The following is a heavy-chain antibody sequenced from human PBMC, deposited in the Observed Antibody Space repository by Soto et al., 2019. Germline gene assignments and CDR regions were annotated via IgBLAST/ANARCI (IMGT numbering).Heavy chain of an antibody. CDR2: INPNSGGT. V-gene: IGHV1-2*04. CDR3: ARDPPNPSSSGFDY. CDR1: GYTFTGYY. J-gene: IGHJ4*02. Sequence: ASVKVSCKASGYTFTGYYMHWVRQAPGQGLEWMGWINPNSGGTNYAQKFQGWVTMTRDTSISTAYMELSRLRSDDTAVYYCARDPPNPSSSGFDYWGQGTLVTVSS. D-gene: IGHD3-22*01.